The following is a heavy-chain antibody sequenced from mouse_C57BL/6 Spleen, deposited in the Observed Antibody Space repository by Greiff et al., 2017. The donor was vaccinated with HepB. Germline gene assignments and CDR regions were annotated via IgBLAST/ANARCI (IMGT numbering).Heavy chain of an antibody. CDR1: GYTFTDYY. CDR3: ARSGYGNYEAMDY. J-gene: IGHJ4*01. Sequence: EVQLQQSGPVLVKPGASVKMSCKASGYTFTDYYMNWVKQSHGKSLEWIGVINPYNGGTSYNQKFKGKATLTVDKSSSTAYMELNSLTSEDSAVYYCARSGYGNYEAMDYWGQGTSVTVSS. D-gene: IGHD2-10*02. CDR2: INPYNGGT. V-gene: IGHV1-19*01.